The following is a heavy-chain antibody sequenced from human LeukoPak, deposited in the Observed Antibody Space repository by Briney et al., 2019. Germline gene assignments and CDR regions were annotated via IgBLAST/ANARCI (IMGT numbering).Heavy chain of an antibody. CDR3: ARERVPGGSGSYYRGWFDP. D-gene: IGHD3-10*01. CDR1: GFTFSTYW. Sequence: GGSLRLTCAASGFTFSTYWMHWVRQAPGKGLVWVSVIYSGGSTYYADSVKGRFTISRDNSKNTLYLQMNSLRTEDTAVYYCARERVPGGSGSYYRGWFDPWGQGTLVTVSS. V-gene: IGHV3-66*01. J-gene: IGHJ5*02. CDR2: IYSGGST.